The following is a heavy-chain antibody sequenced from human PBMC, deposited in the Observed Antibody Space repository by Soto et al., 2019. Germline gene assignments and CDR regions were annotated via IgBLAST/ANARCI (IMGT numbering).Heavy chain of an antibody. J-gene: IGHJ6*03. CDR3: ARSGEIRFLEWLLFRYYYYMAV. Sequence: GASVKVSCKASGYTFTSYGISWVRQAPGQGLEWMGWISAYNGNTNYAQKLQGRVTMTTDTSTSTAYMELRSLRSDDTAVYYCARSGEIRFLEWLLFRYYYYMAVWGKGTTVTVSS. D-gene: IGHD3-3*01. CDR2: ISAYNGNT. V-gene: IGHV1-18*01. CDR1: GYTFTSYG.